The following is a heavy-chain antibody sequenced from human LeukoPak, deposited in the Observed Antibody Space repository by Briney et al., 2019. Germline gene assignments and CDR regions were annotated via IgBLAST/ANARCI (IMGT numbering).Heavy chain of an antibody. D-gene: IGHD6-19*01. V-gene: IGHV3-64*01. Sequence: PGGSLRLSCAASGFTLSSYSMLWVRQAPGNGLEFVSAISNNGRNTYYGNSRKGRFTISRDISKNTLDLQMCSPRHEDMAVYYCARLDSGSACASWGQGILVTVSS. J-gene: IGHJ4*02. CDR2: ISNNGRNT. CDR3: ARLDSGSACAS. CDR1: GFTLSSYS.